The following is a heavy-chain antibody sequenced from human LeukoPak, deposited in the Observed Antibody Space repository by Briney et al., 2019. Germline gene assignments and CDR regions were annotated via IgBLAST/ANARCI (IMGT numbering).Heavy chain of an antibody. D-gene: IGHD6-19*01. V-gene: IGHV1-46*01. Sequence: ASVKVSCKASGYTFTSYDINWVRQATGQGLEWMGVINPSGGSTSYAQKFQGRVTMTTDTSTSTAYMELRSLRSDDTAVYYCARPVFIGSGWYADYWGQGTLVTVSS. CDR2: INPSGGST. CDR3: ARPVFIGSGWYADY. CDR1: GYTFTSYD. J-gene: IGHJ4*02.